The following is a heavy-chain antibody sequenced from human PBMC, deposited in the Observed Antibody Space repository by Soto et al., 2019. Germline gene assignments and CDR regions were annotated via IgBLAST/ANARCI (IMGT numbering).Heavy chain of an antibody. CDR3: AKFGMATTKRSPPYYIDY. V-gene: IGHV3-23*01. CDR1: GFTFSSYA. D-gene: IGHD1-1*01. CDR2: ISGSGGGT. Sequence: GGSLRLSCAASGFTFSSYAMSWVRQAPGEGLEWVSSISGSGGGTYYADSVKGRFTFSRDNSKNTLYLQMNSLRAEDTAVYYCAKFGMATTKRSPPYYIDYWGQGALVTVSS. J-gene: IGHJ4*02.